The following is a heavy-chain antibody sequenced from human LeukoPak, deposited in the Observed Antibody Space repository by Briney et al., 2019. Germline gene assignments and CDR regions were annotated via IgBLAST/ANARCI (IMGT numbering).Heavy chain of an antibody. Sequence: GGSLRLSCTASGFTFGDYAMSWVRQAPGKGLEWVGFIRSKAYGGTTEYAASVKSRLTISRDDSKSIAYLQMNSLKTEDTAVYYCTRDLRVIAMPHYFDYWGQGTLVTVSS. J-gene: IGHJ4*02. D-gene: IGHD2-21*01. CDR2: IRSKAYGGTT. V-gene: IGHV3-49*04. CDR1: GFTFGDYA. CDR3: TRDLRVIAMPHYFDY.